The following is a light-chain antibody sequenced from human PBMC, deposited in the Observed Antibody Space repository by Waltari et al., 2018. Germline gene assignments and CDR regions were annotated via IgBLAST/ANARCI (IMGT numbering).Light chain of an antibody. CDR1: QSVSDH. CDR2: GTS. CDR3: QQYKKRPNS. V-gene: IGKV3-15*01. Sequence: ETVMTQSPATLSVSPGERATLSCRASQSVSDHLAWYQQKPGQAPRLLIYGTSTRATGIPARFSGSGSGTEFTLTISSLQSEDFAVYYCQQYKKRPNSFGGGTKVEIK. J-gene: IGKJ4*01.